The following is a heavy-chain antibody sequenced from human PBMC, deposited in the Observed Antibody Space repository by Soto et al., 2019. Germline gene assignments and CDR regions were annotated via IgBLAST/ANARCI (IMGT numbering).Heavy chain of an antibody. Sequence: ASVKVSCKASGYTFTGYYMHWVRQAPGQGLEWMGWINPNSGGTNYAQKFQGWVTMTRDTSISTAYMELSRLRSDDTAVYYCARDVGPSEGGSYYPFDYWGQGTLVTVSS. J-gene: IGHJ4*02. CDR1: GYTFTGYY. CDR2: INPNSGGT. CDR3: ARDVGPSEGGSYYPFDY. V-gene: IGHV1-2*04. D-gene: IGHD1-26*01.